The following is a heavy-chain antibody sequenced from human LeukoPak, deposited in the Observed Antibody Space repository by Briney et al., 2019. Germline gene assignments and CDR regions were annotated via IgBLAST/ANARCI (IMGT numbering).Heavy chain of an antibody. V-gene: IGHV3-20*04. Sequence: GGSLRLSCAASGFTLDGNGMNWDRQVPRQGLAFDSGLSWNGENTGYGDAVKGRFTISRDNAENSLYLQMNKLRAEDTALDYCARMNVVGPWVADVGAVDYWGQGTLVTVSS. J-gene: IGHJ4*02. D-gene: IGHD3-10*01. CDR1: GFTLDGNG. CDR3: ARMNVVGPWVADVGAVDY. CDR2: LSWNGENT.